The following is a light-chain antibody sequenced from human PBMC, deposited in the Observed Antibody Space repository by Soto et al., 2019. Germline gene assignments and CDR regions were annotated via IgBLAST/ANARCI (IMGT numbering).Light chain of an antibody. J-gene: IGKJ1*01. CDR1: QDVSND. Sequence: DIQMTQSPPSLSASVGDRVTITCRASQDVSNDLGWFQQKPGKAPKRLIFGASNLESGVPSRFSGTGSGTEFILTITNLQTEDFATYYCLQHTYIWSFGQGTKVDIX. V-gene: IGKV1-17*02. CDR3: LQHTYIWS. CDR2: GAS.